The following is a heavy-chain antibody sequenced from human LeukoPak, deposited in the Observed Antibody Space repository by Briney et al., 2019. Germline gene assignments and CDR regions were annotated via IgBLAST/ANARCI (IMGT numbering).Heavy chain of an antibody. V-gene: IGHV3-7*01. D-gene: IGHD6-13*01. CDR2: VKQDGSEK. Sequence: GGSLRLSCAASGFTLSHYWMSWVRQAPGKGLEWVANVKQDGSEKYYVDSVNGRFTISRDNAKSSLYLQMNSLRAEDTAVYYCARGGSSSWYFNRGQGTLVTVSS. CDR1: GFTLSHYW. J-gene: IGHJ4*02. CDR3: ARGGSSSWYFN.